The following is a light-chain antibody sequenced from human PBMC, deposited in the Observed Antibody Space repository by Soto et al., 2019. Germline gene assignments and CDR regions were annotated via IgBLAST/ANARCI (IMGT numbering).Light chain of an antibody. CDR2: AAS. J-gene: IGKJ2*01. V-gene: IGKV1-39*01. CDR3: QQSYSTPYS. Sequence: DIQMTQSPSSLSASVGDRVTITCRASQSISSYLNWYQQKPGKAPMLLIYAASSLQSGVPSRFRFSGSGTQWTVTMSILQSEDFTTYYGQQSYSTPYSFGQGIKLETK. CDR1: QSISSY.